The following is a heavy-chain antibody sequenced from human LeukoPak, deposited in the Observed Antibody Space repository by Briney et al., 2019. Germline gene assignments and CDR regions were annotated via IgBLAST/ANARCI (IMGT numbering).Heavy chain of an antibody. D-gene: IGHD3-10*01. J-gene: IGHJ4*02. V-gene: IGHV4-59*01. CDR3: ARDRPYYFGSGSYYDGFDS. Sequence: SETLSLTCTVSGNSISRYYWSWLRQPPGKGLEWIGYIYHSGSTNYSPSLKSRVTISLDTSKNQFSLNLSSVTAADTAVYYCARDRPYYFGSGSYYDGFDSWGQGALVTVSS. CDR2: IYHSGST. CDR1: GNSISRYY.